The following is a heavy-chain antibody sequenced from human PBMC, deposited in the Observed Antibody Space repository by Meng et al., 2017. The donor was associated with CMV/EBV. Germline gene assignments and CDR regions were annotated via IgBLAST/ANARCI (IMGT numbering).Heavy chain of an antibody. V-gene: IGHV3-30*04. CDR1: GFTFSSYA. J-gene: IGHJ4*02. CDR3: ARDKSRRDGYNYGY. Sequence: GGSLRLSCAASGFTFSSYAMHWVRQAPGKGLGWVAVISYDGSNKYYADSVKGRFTISRDNSKNTLYRQMNSLRAEDTAGYYCARDKSRRDGYNYGYWGQGTLVTVSS. D-gene: IGHD5-24*01. CDR2: ISYDGSNK.